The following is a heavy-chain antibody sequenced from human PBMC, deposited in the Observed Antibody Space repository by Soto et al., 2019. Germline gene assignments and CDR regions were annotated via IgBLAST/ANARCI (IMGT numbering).Heavy chain of an antibody. D-gene: IGHD3-22*01. CDR2: IIPILGIA. CDR1: GGTFSSYT. J-gene: IGHJ4*02. V-gene: IGHV1-69*02. Sequence: ASVKVSCKASGGTFSSYTISWVRQAPGQGIEWMGRIIPILGIANYAQKFQGRVTITADKSTSTAYMELSSLRSEDTAVYYCARARYYYDSSGYYPFDYWGQGTLVTVSS. CDR3: ARARYYYDSSGYYPFDY.